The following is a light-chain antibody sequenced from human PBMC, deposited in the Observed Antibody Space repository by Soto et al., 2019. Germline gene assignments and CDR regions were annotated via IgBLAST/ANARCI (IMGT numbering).Light chain of an antibody. Sequence: TQAPSVLSASAGHIVTISCRASQSVGRFLAWYQQKPGQAPRXLIYDTSIRATGIPARFSGSGSGTDFTLTITSLQNEDIATYYCQQLDNVTLTFGGGTKVDIK. J-gene: IGKJ4*01. CDR3: QQLDNVTLT. CDR1: QSVGRF. CDR2: DTS. V-gene: IGKV3D-15*01.